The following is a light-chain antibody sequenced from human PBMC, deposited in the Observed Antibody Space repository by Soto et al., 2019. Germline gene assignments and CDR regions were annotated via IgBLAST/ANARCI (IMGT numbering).Light chain of an antibody. CDR2: KVS. CDR1: QDIKND. V-gene: IGKV1-13*02. Sequence: AITLTQTPTCLSASLGNRVTITCRASQDIKNDLGWYQQKPGKAPKFLIHKVSSLESGVPSRFSGSGSGTEFTLTISSLQPDDFATYFCQQSHTYPCRFGQGTKLDIK. J-gene: IGKJ1*01. CDR3: QQSHTYPCR.